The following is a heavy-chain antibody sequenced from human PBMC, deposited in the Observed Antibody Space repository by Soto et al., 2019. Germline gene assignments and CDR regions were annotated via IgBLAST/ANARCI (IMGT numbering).Heavy chain of an antibody. CDR1: GYTFTSYA. CDR2: INAANGNT. J-gene: IGHJ6*02. V-gene: IGHV1-3*01. Sequence: ASVKVSCKASGYTFTSYAMHWLRQAPGKRLEWMGWINAANGNTKYSQKFQGRVTITRDTSASTAYMELSSLRSEDTAVYYCASAGYSGSYPYYYYYGMDVWGQGTTVTVSS. CDR3: ASAGYSGSYPYYYYYGMDV. D-gene: IGHD1-26*01.